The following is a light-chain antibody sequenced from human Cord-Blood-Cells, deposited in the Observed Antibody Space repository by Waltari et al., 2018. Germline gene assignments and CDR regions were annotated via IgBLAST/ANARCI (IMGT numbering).Light chain of an antibody. CDR2: GKN. CDR3: NSRDSSGNHLV. Sequence: SSELTQDPAVSVALGQTVRITCQGDSLRSDYASWYQQKPGQAPVLVIYGKNNRPSGIPDQFSGSSSGNTASLTITGAQAEDEADYYCNSRDSSGNHLVFGGGTKLTVL. CDR1: SLRSDY. J-gene: IGLJ2*01. V-gene: IGLV3-19*01.